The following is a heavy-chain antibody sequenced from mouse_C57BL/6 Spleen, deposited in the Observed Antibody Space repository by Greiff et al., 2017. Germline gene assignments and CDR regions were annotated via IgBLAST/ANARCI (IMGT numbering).Heavy chain of an antibody. J-gene: IGHJ2*01. CDR3: ARVSYDYFYFDY. CDR1: GFTFSDYY. D-gene: IGHD2-4*01. CDR2: INYDGSST. V-gene: IGHV5-16*01. Sequence: EVKLMESEGGLVQPGSSMKLSCTASGFTFSDYYMAWVRQVPEKGLEWVANINYDGSSTYYLDSLKSRFIISRDNAKNILYLQMSSLKSEDTATYYCARVSYDYFYFDYWGQGTTLTVSS.